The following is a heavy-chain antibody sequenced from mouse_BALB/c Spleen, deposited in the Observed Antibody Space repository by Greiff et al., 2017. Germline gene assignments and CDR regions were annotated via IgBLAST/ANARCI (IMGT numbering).Heavy chain of an antibody. D-gene: IGHD2-2*01. J-gene: IGHJ4*01. CDR2: ISYDGSN. V-gene: IGHV3-6*02. CDR3: ARSGLRRSHYAMDY. Sequence: EVQLVESGPGLVKPSQSLSLTCSVTGYSITSGYYWNWIRQFPGNKLEWMGYISYDGSNNYNPSLKNRISITRDTSKNQFFLKLNSVTTEDTATYYCARSGLRRSHYAMDYWGQGTSVTVSS. CDR1: GYSITSGYY.